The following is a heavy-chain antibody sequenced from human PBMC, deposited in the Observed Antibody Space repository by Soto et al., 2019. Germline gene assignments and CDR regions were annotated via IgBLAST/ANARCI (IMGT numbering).Heavy chain of an antibody. D-gene: IGHD6-19*01. CDR3: ARRLFGSGWTLDS. CDR2: VYHTGST. V-gene: IGHV4-59*13. J-gene: IGHJ4*02. CDR1: GASITTYY. Sequence: SETLSLTCDVSGASITTYYWSWIRQAPGKELEWIGNVYHTGSTDYNSSLRSRVTISVDTSKNQFSLNMNSVTAADTAVYYCARRLFGSGWTLDSWGQGALVTVSS.